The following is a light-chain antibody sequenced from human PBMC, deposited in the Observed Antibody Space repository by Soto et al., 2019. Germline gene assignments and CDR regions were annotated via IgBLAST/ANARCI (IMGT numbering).Light chain of an antibody. J-gene: IGLJ2*01. Sequence: ALTQPPSASGSPGQSVTISCTGTSSDVGGYNYVSWYQHHPGKAPKLMIYEVSKRPSGVPDRFSGSKSGNTASLTVSGLQAEDEADYYCSSYAGSDNLVFGGGTKVTVL. CDR1: SSDVGGYNY. CDR2: EVS. V-gene: IGLV2-8*01. CDR3: SSYAGSDNLV.